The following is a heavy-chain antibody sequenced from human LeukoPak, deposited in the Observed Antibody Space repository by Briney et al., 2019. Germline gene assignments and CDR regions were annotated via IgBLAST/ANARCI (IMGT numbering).Heavy chain of an antibody. CDR3: ARDWGHYDSSGYSYKPGFFDL. CDR1: GGSISSYY. CDR2: IYYSGST. Sequence: SETLSLTCTVSGGSISSYYWSWIRQPPGKGLEWIGYIYYSGSTNYNPSLKSRVTISVDTSRNQFSLKLSSVTAADTAVYYCARDWGHYDSSGYSYKPGFFDLWGQGTMVTVSS. J-gene: IGHJ3*01. D-gene: IGHD3-22*01. V-gene: IGHV4-59*01.